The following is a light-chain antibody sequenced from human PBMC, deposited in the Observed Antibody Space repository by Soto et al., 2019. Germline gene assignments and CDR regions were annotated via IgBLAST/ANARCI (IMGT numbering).Light chain of an antibody. CDR2: GAS. CDR1: QSVSNN. J-gene: IGKJ4*01. V-gene: IGKV3-15*01. CDR3: QQYNSWPLT. Sequence: EILMTQSPATLSVSPGERATLSCMTSQSVSNNLAWYQQKTGQAPRLLIYGASTRATGTPARFSGSGSGTEFTLTINCLESEDFAGYYGQQYNSWPLTFGGGTKVEIK.